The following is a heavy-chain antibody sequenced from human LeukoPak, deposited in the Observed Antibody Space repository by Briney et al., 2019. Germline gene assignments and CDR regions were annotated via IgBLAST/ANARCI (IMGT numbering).Heavy chain of an antibody. J-gene: IGHJ4*02. D-gene: IGHD4-17*01. CDR2: IKPDGGEK. CDR3: ATQSYGAFDY. V-gene: IGHV3-7*01. CDR1: GFTISIHW. Sequence: GGSLRLSCAASGFTISIHWMSWVRQSPGKGLEWVANIKPDGGEKYYMDSVRGRFTISRDNAKNSLYLQMNSLRVEDTAVYYCATQSYGAFDYWGQGALVTVSS.